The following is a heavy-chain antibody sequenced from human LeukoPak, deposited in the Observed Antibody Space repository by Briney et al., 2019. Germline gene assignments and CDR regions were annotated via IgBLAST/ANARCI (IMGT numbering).Heavy chain of an antibody. J-gene: IGHJ3*02. CDR1: GFTFSSYA. CDR2: ITDSVGGT. D-gene: IGHD3-22*01. CDR3: AKSWRYYDSSGYYAFDI. V-gene: IGHV3-23*01. Sequence: GGSLRLSCAASGFTFSSYAMSWVRQAPGKGLEWVASITDSVGGTHYADSVKGRFTLSRDNSKNTLDLQMSSLRAEDTAIYYCAKSWRYYDSSGYYAFDIWGQGTMVTVSS.